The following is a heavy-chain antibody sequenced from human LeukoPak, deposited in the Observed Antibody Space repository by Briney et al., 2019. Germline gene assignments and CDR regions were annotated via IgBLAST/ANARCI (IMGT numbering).Heavy chain of an antibody. CDR1: GGSISSYY. V-gene: IGHV4-59*01. J-gene: IGHJ3*02. D-gene: IGHD5-12*01. CDR2: IYYSGRT. CDR3: ARDGSGYEVDAFDI. Sequence: SETLSLTCTVSGGSISSYYWSWIRQPPGKGLEGVGYIYYSGRTNYKTSHKSRVTISEETTKNQFSLKLSSVTAADAAVYYCARDGSGYEVDAFDIWGQGTMVTVSS.